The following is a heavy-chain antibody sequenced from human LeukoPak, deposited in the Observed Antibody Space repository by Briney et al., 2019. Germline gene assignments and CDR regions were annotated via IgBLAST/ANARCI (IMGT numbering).Heavy chain of an antibody. CDR1: GGSISSSSYY. Sequence: PSETLSLTCTVSGGSISSSSYYWGWIRQPPGKGLEWIGEINHSGSTNYNPSLKSRVTISVDTSKNQFSLKLSSVTAADTAVYYCARQRFRRTMITFGGVIVGPWGQGTLVTVSS. J-gene: IGHJ5*02. D-gene: IGHD3-16*02. V-gene: IGHV4-39*01. CDR2: INHSGST. CDR3: ARQRFRRTMITFGGVIVGP.